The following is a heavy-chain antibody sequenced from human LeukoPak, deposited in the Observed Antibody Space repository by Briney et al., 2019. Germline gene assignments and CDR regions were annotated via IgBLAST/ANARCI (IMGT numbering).Heavy chain of an antibody. Sequence: GASVKVSCKASGYTFTGYYMHWVRQAPGQGLEWMGWINLNSGGTDYAQKLQGRVTMTRDTSISTAYMELSRLRSDDTAVYYCATDYYDSSGYWGQGTLVTVSS. CDR2: INLNSGGT. J-gene: IGHJ4*02. V-gene: IGHV1-2*02. CDR1: GYTFTGYY. D-gene: IGHD3-22*01. CDR3: ATDYYDSSGY.